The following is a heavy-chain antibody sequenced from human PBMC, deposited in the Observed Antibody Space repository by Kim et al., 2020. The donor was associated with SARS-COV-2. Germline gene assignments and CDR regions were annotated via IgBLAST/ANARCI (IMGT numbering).Heavy chain of an antibody. V-gene: IGHV3-30-3*01. J-gene: IGHJ3*02. Sequence: GGSLRLSCAASGFTFSSYAMHWVRQAPGKGLEWVAVISYDGSNKYYADSVKGRFTISRDNSKNTLYLQMNSLRAEDTAVYYCARDPGIVVVPAADDAFDIWGQGTMVTVSS. D-gene: IGHD2-2*01. CDR3: ARDPGIVVVPAADDAFDI. CDR1: GFTFSSYA. CDR2: ISYDGSNK.